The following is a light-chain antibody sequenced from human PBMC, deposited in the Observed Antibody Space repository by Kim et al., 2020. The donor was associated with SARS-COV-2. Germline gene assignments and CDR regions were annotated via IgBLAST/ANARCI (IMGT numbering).Light chain of an antibody. CDR3: QAWDSSTGDWV. CDR2: QDN. J-gene: IGLJ3*02. V-gene: IGLV3-1*01. CDR1: KLGEKY. Sequence: QGQTATITCSGDKLGEKYACWYQQKPGQSPVLVIYQDNKRPSGIPERFSGSNSGNTATLTISGTQAMDEADYYCQAWDSSTGDWVFGGGTQLTVL.